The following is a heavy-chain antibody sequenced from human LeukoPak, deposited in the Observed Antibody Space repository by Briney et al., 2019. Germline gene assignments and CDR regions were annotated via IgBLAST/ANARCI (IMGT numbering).Heavy chain of an antibody. CDR1: GFAFSSYG. V-gene: IGHV3-30*18. CDR2: ISYDGSNK. J-gene: IGHJ6*02. Sequence: GRSLRLSCAASGFAFSSYGMQWVRQAPGKGLEWVAVISYDGSNKYYADSVKGRFTISRDNSKNTLYLQKNSLRAEDTAVYYCAKLRLELRASDHGMDVWGQGTTVTVSS. D-gene: IGHD4-23*01. CDR3: AKLRLELRASDHGMDV.